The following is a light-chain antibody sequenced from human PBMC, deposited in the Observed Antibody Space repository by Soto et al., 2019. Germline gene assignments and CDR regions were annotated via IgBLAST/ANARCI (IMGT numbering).Light chain of an antibody. CDR1: SSDVGRYNF. V-gene: IGLV2-23*02. J-gene: IGLJ1*01. CDR2: EVS. Sequence: QSVLTQPASVSGSPGQSVTISCTGTSSDVGRYNFVSWYQQHPGKAPKVMIYEVSKRPSGVSNRFSDSKSGNTASLTISGLQAEDETDYYCCSDAGSGVYVFGTGTKVTVL. CDR3: CSDAGSGVYV.